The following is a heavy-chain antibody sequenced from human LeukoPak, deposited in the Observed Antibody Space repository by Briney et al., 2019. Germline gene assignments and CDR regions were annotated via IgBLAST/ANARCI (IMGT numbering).Heavy chain of an antibody. CDR1: GFTFTSYA. CDR3: ARDGIVAAGRFDY. Sequence: GGSLRLSCAASGFTFTSYAIHWVRQAPGKGLEWVAVIWYDGSNKYYADSVKGRFTISRDNSKNTLYLQMNSLRAEDTAVYYCARDGIVAAGRFDYWGQGTLVTVSS. CDR2: IWYDGSNK. J-gene: IGHJ4*02. V-gene: IGHV3-33*08. D-gene: IGHD6-13*01.